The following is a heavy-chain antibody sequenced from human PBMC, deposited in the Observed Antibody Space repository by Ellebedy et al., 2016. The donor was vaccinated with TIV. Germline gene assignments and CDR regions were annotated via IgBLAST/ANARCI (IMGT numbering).Heavy chain of an antibody. CDR3: ARDPGFWSGADY. CDR2: ISSSSSHI. CDR1: GFTFSSYS. Sequence: GESLKISCAASGFTFSSYSMNWVRQAPGKGLEWVLSISSSSSHIYYADSVKGRFTISRDNAKNSLYLQMNSLRAEDTAVYYCARDPGFWSGADYWGQGTLVTVSS. V-gene: IGHV3-21*01. D-gene: IGHD3-3*01. J-gene: IGHJ4*02.